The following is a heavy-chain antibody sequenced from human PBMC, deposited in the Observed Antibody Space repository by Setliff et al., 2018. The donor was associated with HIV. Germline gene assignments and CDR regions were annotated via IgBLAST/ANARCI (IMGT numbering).Heavy chain of an antibody. CDR1: GVSITSHY. D-gene: IGHD1-26*01. Sequence: KPSETLSLTCTVSGVSITSHYWNWIRQSPGKGLGWIGFGHHSGHTRQNPSLASRVTISVDMSKNQFSLKLNSLSAADTAVYYCARWESAQKAFNPWGHGTMVTVSS. J-gene: IGHJ3*01. CDR2: GHHSGHT. CDR3: ARWESAQKAFNP. V-gene: IGHV4-4*09.